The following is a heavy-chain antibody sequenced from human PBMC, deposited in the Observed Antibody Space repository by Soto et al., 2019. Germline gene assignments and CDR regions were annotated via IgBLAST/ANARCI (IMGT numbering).Heavy chain of an antibody. CDR3: ARKIYGGTVDY. D-gene: IGHD4-17*01. CDR2: IYYSGST. CDR1: GGSVSSGSYY. J-gene: IGHJ4*02. Sequence: SETLSLTCTVSGGSVSSGSYYWSWIRQPPGKGLEWIGYIYYSGSTNYNPSLKSQVTISVDTSKNQFSLKLSSVTAADTAVYYCARKIYGGTVDYWGQGTLVTVSS. V-gene: IGHV4-61*01.